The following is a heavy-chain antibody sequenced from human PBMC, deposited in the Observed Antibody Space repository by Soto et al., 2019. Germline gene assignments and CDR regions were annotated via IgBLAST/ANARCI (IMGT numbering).Heavy chain of an antibody. CDR2: LYWYDDK. Sequence: QITLKESGPTLVKPTQTLTLTCTLSGFSLSTSGVGVGWIRQPPGKALEWLALLYWYDDKRYSPSLKSRHTITKDTSKHQVVVTMTNMDHVDTATYYCATLTYCSSTSCLHVYGFDPWGQGTLVTVSS. CDR3: ATLTYCSSTSCLHVYGFDP. V-gene: IGHV2-5*01. D-gene: IGHD2-2*01. J-gene: IGHJ5*02. CDR1: GFSLSTSGVG.